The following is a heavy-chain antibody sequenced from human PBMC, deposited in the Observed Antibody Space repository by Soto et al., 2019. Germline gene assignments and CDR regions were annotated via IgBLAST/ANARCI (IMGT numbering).Heavy chain of an antibody. D-gene: IGHD1-20*01. Sequence: GASVKVSCKASGYTFTSYDINWVRQATGQGPEWMGWMSPNTGTIVHAQKFQGRVTMTRNTSTSTAYMTLSSLRSEDTAVYYCARDRPGIKTYEAFDIWGQGTTVTVSS. CDR3: ARDRPGIKTYEAFDI. CDR1: GYTFTSYD. V-gene: IGHV1-8*01. J-gene: IGHJ3*02. CDR2: MSPNTGTI.